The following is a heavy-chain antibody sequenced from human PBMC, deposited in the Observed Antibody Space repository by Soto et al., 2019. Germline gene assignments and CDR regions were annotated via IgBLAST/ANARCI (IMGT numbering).Heavy chain of an antibody. CDR1: GFTFSDYY. J-gene: IGHJ2*01. D-gene: IGHD2-2*03. CDR3: SRGPGSLDE. V-gene: IGHV3-11*05. Sequence: QVQLVESGGGLVEPGGSLRLSCAASGFTFSDYYMSWIRQAPGKGLESLSYISGSSHDTNYADSVKGRFTISRDNTKNSLYLQMNSLRAEDTGVYYCSRGPGSLDEWGRGTLVIVSS. CDR2: ISGSSHDT.